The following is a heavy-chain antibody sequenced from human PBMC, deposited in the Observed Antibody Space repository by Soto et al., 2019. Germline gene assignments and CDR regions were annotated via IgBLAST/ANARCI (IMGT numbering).Heavy chain of an antibody. CDR1: GFTFSSYA. CDR2: ISGSGGST. Sequence: TGGSLRLSCAASGFTFSSYAMSWVRQAPGKGLEWVSAISGSGGSTYYADSVKGRFTISRDNSKNTLYLQMNSLRAEDTAVYYCAKDIGYNWNYGPLFDYWGQGTLVTVSS. V-gene: IGHV3-23*01. D-gene: IGHD1-7*01. CDR3: AKDIGYNWNYGPLFDY. J-gene: IGHJ4*02.